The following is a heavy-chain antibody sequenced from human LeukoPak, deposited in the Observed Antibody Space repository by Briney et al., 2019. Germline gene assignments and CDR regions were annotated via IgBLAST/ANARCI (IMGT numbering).Heavy chain of an antibody. CDR2: IYYSGST. CDR1: GGSISSYY. J-gene: IGHJ5*02. D-gene: IGHD3-3*01. CDR3: ARSEDFWSGYFSFNWFDP. Sequence: SETLSLTCTVSGGSISSYYWSWIRQPPGKGLEWIGYIYYSGSTNYNPSLKSRVTISVDTSKDQFSLKLSSVTAADTAVYYCARSEDFWSGYFSFNWFDPLGQGTLVTVSS. V-gene: IGHV4-59*01.